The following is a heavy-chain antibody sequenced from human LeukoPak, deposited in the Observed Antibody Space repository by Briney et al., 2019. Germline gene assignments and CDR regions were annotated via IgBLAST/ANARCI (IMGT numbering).Heavy chain of an antibody. J-gene: IGHJ5*02. D-gene: IGHD6-13*01. CDR2: IYYSGST. Sequence: SETLSLTCTVSGGSISSYYWSWIRQPPGKGLEWMGYIYYSGSTNYNPSLKSRVTISVDTSKNQFSLKLSSVPAADTAVYYCARRGKSYSRSWYSVFGNWFDPWGQGTLVTVSS. CDR3: ARRGKSYSRSWYSVFGNWFDP. V-gene: IGHV4-59*12. CDR1: GGSISSYY.